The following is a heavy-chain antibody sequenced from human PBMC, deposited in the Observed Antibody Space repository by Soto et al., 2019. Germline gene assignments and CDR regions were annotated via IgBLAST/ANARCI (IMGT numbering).Heavy chain of an antibody. CDR3: TRGLFSGSSYSGSWYYFDS. CDR1: GGSFSGYI. J-gene: IGHJ4*02. V-gene: IGHV4-34*01. D-gene: IGHD1-26*01. Sequence: SETLSLTCDVYGGSFSGYIWTWIRQTPGKGLQWIGQINHSGSSIYNPSLKNRVTISTMSNNKFSLELSSVTAADTAVYYCTRGLFSGSSYSGSWYYFDSWGQGTMVTVS. CDR2: INHSGSS.